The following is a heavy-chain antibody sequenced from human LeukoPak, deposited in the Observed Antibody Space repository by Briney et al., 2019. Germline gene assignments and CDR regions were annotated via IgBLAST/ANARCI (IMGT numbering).Heavy chain of an antibody. CDR3: ANGDTAMVISY. D-gene: IGHD5-18*01. Sequence: GRSLRLSCAASGFTFSSYGMHWVRQAPGKGLEGVALISYDGSNKYYADSVKGRFTISRDNSKNTLYLQMNSLRAEDTAVYYCANGDTAMVISYWGQGTLVTVSS. CDR2: ISYDGSNK. J-gene: IGHJ4*02. V-gene: IGHV3-30*18. CDR1: GFTFSSYG.